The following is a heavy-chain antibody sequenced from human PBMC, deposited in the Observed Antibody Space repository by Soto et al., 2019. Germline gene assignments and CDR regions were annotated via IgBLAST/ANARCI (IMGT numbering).Heavy chain of an antibody. Sequence: QLQLVQSGPEVKKPGSSVKVSCKASGGTFNKYSIGWVRQAPGQGLEWVGGIIPLFRKTNYAQRFQGRVTITADESSTTAYMELTSLRSEDTAIDYCAHTRSYQYYFDFWGQGTLVTVPS. CDR3: AHTRSYQYYFDF. D-gene: IGHD2-2*01. CDR1: GGTFNKYS. CDR2: IIPLFRKT. V-gene: IGHV1-69*01. J-gene: IGHJ4*02.